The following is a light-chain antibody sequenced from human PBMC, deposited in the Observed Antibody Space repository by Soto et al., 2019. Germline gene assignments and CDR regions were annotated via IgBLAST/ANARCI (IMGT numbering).Light chain of an antibody. J-gene: IGLJ2*01. Sequence: QSVLTQPPSASGTPGQRVTISCSESSSNIGSNTVNWYQQLPGTAPKLLIYSNNQRPSGVPDRFSGSKSGTSASLAISGLQSEDEADYYCAAWDDSLNGSVVFGGGTKLTVL. CDR2: SNN. V-gene: IGLV1-44*01. CDR1: SSNIGSNT. CDR3: AAWDDSLNGSVV.